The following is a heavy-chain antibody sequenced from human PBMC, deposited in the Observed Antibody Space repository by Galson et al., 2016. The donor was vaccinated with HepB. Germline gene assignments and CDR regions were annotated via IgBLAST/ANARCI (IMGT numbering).Heavy chain of an antibody. J-gene: IGHJ4*02. Sequence: TLSLTCTVSGGSISSGGYYWSWIRQHPGKGLEWIGYIYYSGSTYYNPSLKSRLTLSVDTSKNQFSLKLNSATAADTAVYYCAREGVWELGFDYWGQGTLVTVSS. CDR2: IYYSGST. D-gene: IGHD1-7*01. CDR3: AREGVWELGFDY. V-gene: IGHV4-31*03. CDR1: GGSISSGGYY.